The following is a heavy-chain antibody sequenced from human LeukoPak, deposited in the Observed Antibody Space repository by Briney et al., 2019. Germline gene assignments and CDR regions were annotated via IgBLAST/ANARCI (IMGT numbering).Heavy chain of an antibody. CDR2: ISGIATGGNT. D-gene: IGHD3-10*01. Sequence: GGSLRLSCATSGFTFTDYAMDWVRQAPGKGLEWVSAISGIATGGNTYYRDSVKGQFTISRDNSKNMLYLEMNSLRAEDTAVYYCAKGTTDYGSGYGMDVWGKGTTVTVSS. CDR3: AKGTTDYGSGYGMDV. V-gene: IGHV3-23*01. J-gene: IGHJ6*04. CDR1: GFTFTDYA.